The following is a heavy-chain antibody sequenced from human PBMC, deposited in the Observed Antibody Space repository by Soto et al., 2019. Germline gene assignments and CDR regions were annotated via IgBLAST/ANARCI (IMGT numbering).Heavy chain of an antibody. D-gene: IGHD6-6*01. CDR1: DYTFTNYG. CDR3: ARTYSKYFSSSEADY. V-gene: IGHV1-18*01. CDR2: ISAYNGNT. Sequence: ASVKVSCKTSDYTFTNYGISWVRQAPGQGLEWMAWISAYNGNTNYAQYLPGRVTVTTDTSTSTAYMELRSLRSDDTAVYYCARTYSKYFSSSEADYWGQGTLVTVSS. J-gene: IGHJ4*02.